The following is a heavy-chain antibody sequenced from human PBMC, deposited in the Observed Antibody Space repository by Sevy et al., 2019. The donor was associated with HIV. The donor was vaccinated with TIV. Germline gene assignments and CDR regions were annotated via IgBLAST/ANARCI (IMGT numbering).Heavy chain of an antibody. V-gene: IGHV4-59*11. Sequence: SETLSLTCTVSGGSTSTHYWSWLRQSPGKRLEWIGYIFSSGTTNYSPSLRSRVTISVDTSKSQFSLRLSSATSAETGVYYCASGKVTMFGVVTLGYWGQGTLVTVSS. D-gene: IGHD3-3*01. CDR1: GGSTSTHY. J-gene: IGHJ4*02. CDR3: ASGKVTMFGVVTLGY. CDR2: IFSSGTT.